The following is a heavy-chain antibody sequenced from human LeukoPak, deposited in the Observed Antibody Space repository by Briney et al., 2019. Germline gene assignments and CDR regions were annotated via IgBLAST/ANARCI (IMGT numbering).Heavy chain of an antibody. Sequence: SQTLSLTCTVSGGSISVTDQYWSWIRQHPGTGLEWIGYSFYTGSAYYNPSLKTRVTISVDTSKNQFSLRLRSVTAADTAVYYCASQKDDYGHYYFENWGQGTLVTVSS. CDR3: ASQKDDYGHYYFEN. V-gene: IGHV4-31*03. CDR1: GGSISVTDQY. D-gene: IGHD4-17*01. J-gene: IGHJ4*02. CDR2: SFYTGSA.